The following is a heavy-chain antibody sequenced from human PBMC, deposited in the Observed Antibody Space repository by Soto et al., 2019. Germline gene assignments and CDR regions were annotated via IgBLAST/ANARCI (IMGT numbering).Heavy chain of an antibody. CDR3: ARHVGITMIRGVLTAFDV. V-gene: IGHV4-59*08. Sequence: SETLSLTCSVSGGSINSYSWSWVRQPPGKGLEWIGCVSYSGSTTYNPSLKSRVTISVDTSKNQFSLKLSSVTAADTAVYYFARHVGITMIRGVLTAFDVWGQGTMVTVSS. CDR2: VSYSGST. J-gene: IGHJ3*01. CDR1: GGSINSYS. D-gene: IGHD3-10*01.